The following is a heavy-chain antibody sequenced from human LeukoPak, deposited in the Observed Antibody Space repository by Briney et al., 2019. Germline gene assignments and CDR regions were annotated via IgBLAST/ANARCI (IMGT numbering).Heavy chain of an antibody. CDR1: GFTFDDYA. Sequence: GRSLRLSCAASGFTFDDYAMHWVRQAPGKGLEWVSGISWNSGSIGYADSVKGRFIISRDNAKNSLYLQMNSLRAEDTALYYCAKDIYYYDSSGHDAFDIWGQGTMVTVSS. CDR2: ISWNSGSI. V-gene: IGHV3-9*01. D-gene: IGHD3-22*01. CDR3: AKDIYYYDSSGHDAFDI. J-gene: IGHJ3*02.